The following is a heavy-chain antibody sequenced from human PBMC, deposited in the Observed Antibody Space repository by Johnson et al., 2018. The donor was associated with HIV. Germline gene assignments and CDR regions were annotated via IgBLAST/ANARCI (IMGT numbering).Heavy chain of an antibody. D-gene: IGHD3-3*01. CDR2: ITWNSGSI. CDR1: GFTFDDYA. CDR3: AKVLYDFWSGYYGAFDI. Sequence: VESGGGLVQPGRSLRLSCAASGFTFDDYAMHWVRQAPGKGLEWVSGITWNSGSIGYADSVKGRFTISRDNAKNSLYLQMNSLRAEDTALYYCAKVLYDFWSGYYGAFDIWGQGTMVTVSS. J-gene: IGHJ3*02. V-gene: IGHV3-9*01.